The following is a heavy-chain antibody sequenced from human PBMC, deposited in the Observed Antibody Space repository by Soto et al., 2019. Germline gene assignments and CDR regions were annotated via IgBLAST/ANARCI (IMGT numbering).Heavy chain of an antibody. CDR1: GGTFSSYA. D-gene: IGHD3-3*01. V-gene: IGHV1-69*13. CDR3: ARTPYYDFWSGSPQGYMDV. J-gene: IGHJ6*03. Sequence: SVKVSCKASGGTFSSYAISWVRQAPGQGLEWMGVIIPIFGTTNYAQKFQGRVTMTADASTSTVYMELSSLRSEDTAVYYCARTPYYDFWSGSPQGYMDVWGKGTTVTVSS. CDR2: IIPIFGTT.